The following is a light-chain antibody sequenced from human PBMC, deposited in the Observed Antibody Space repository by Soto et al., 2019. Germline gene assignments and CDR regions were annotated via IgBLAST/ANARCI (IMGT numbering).Light chain of an antibody. J-gene: IGKJ1*01. CDR2: DAS. Sequence: ETVMTQSPVTLSVSPGERATLSCGASQSVNRKLVWYQQKPGQAPRLLIYDASTRATGIPARFSGSGSGTEFTLTISSLQSEDFAVYYCQEYNDWPLWTFGQGTKVEIK. CDR3: QEYNDWPLWT. CDR1: QSVNRK. V-gene: IGKV3-15*01.